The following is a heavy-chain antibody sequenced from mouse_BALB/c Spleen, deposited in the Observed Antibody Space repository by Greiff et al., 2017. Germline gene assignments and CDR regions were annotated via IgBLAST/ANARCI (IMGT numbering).Heavy chain of an antibody. V-gene: IGHV1S81*02. J-gene: IGHJ2*01. Sequence: VQLQQSGAELVKPGASVKLSCKASGYTFTSYYMYWVKQRPGQGLEWIGEINPSNGGTNFNEKFKSKATLTVDKSSSTAYMQLSSLTSEDSAVYYCTRSGVITTVNYFDYWGQGTTLTVSS. CDR2: INPSNGGT. CDR3: TRSGVITTVNYFDY. D-gene: IGHD1-1*01. CDR1: GYTFTSYY.